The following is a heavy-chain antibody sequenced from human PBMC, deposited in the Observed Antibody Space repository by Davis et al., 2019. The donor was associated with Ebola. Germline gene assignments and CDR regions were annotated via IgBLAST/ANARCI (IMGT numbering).Heavy chain of an antibody. CDR3: AAELTGDAFDV. Sequence: GESLKISCSDSEFTFSDYVHWVRQGPGKGLEWVANIKQDGSKKNYVDSVKDRFTISRDDAKNSLFLQMNNLRADDTAVYYCAAELTGDAFDVWGRGTMVTVSS. D-gene: IGHD7-27*01. CDR1: EFTFSDY. J-gene: IGHJ3*01. CDR2: IKQDGSKK. V-gene: IGHV3-7*03.